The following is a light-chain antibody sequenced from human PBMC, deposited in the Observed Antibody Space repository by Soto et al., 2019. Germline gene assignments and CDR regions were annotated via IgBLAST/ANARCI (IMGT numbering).Light chain of an antibody. CDR2: VAY. CDR1: QSISSY. V-gene: IGKV1-39*01. J-gene: IGKJ4*01. CDR3: QQSSSNPQT. Sequence: DIQMTQSPSSLSASVGDRVTITCRASQSISSYLSWYQQKTGKAPKLLINVAYTLQSGVPSRFIGSGSGTEFTRDISILQPEDFATYYRQQSSSNPQTFGGGTRVESK.